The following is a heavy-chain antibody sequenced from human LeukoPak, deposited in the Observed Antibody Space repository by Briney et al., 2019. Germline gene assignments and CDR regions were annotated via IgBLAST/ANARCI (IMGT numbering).Heavy chain of an antibody. V-gene: IGHV3-21*01. D-gene: IGHD4-23*01. CDR3: ARDNIGRSVARSAPGY. Sequence: XVSXXSSSSSYIYYADSVKGRFTIPRDNAKNSLYLQMNSLRAEDTAVYYCARDNIGRSVARSAPGYWGQGTLVTVSS. J-gene: IGHJ4*02. CDR2: XSSSSSYI.